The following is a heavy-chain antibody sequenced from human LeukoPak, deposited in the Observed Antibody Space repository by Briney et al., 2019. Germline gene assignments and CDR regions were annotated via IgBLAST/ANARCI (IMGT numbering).Heavy chain of an antibody. CDR3: ARGPDYSTPYCYYGMDV. Sequence: SQTLSLTCAVSGGSISSGGYSWSWIRQPPGKGLEWIGYIYHSGSTYYNPSLKSRVTISVDRSKNQFSLKLSSVTAADTAVYYCARGPDYSTPYCYYGMDVWGQGTTVTVSS. V-gene: IGHV4-30-2*01. J-gene: IGHJ6*02. CDR1: GGSISSGGYS. D-gene: IGHD4-11*01. CDR2: IYHSGST.